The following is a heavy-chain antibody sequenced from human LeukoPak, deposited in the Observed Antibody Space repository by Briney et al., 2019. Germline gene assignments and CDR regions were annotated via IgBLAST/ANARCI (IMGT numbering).Heavy chain of an antibody. V-gene: IGHV3-48*01. CDR1: GFTFSSYT. J-gene: IGHJ6*02. D-gene: IGHD3-10*01. Sequence: SGGSLRLSCAASGFTFSSYTMNWFRQPPGKGLEWVSNIGTSSTTIYYADSVEGRFTISRDNSKNTLYLQMNSLRAEDTAVYYCAKSYYGSGSYYNQAHGMDVWGQGTTVTVSS. CDR2: IGTSSTTI. CDR3: AKSYYGSGSYYNQAHGMDV.